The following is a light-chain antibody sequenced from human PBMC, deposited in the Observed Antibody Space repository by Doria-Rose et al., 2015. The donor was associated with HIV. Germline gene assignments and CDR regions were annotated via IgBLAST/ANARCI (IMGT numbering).Light chain of an antibody. CDR2: WAS. J-gene: IGKJ3*01. CDR3: QQYYDTPS. CDR1: QSLLYTSKNY. V-gene: IGKV4-1*01. Sequence: VLTQSPESLGMSLGERATLNCKSNQSLLYTSKNYLACYQQKPGQPPKLLIYWASTRQSGVPARFSGSGSGTDFTLTISSLEAEDVAVYYCQQYYDTPSFGPGTTVDIK.